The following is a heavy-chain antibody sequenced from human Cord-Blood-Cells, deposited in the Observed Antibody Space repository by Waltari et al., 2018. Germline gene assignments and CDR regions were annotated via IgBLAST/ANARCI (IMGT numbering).Heavy chain of an antibody. CDR2: INPNSGGT. V-gene: IGHV1-2*02. CDR1: GHTLTGYY. D-gene: IGHD3-3*01. J-gene: IGHJ4*02. Sequence: QVQLVQSGAAVKTPGASVTASCTASGHTLTGYYLLWVRQAPGQGLEWMGWINPNSGGTNYAQKFQGRVTMTRDTSISTAYMELSRLRSDDTAVYYCASSFLEWLFWGQGTLVTVSS. CDR3: ASSFLEWLF.